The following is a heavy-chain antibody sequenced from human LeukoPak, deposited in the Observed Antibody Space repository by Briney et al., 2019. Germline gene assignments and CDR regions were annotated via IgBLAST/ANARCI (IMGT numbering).Heavy chain of an antibody. D-gene: IGHD1-26*01. V-gene: IGHV4-39*06. CDR1: GGSIAIRNYY. Sequence: PSETLSLTCAVSGGSIAIRNYYWAWIRQSPGRGLEWLGSVYSSGSVYYNPSLKSRVTILVDTSKNQFALKLRSVTAADTAVYYCVRGVGGEYFYFDRWGQGALVTVSA. J-gene: IGHJ4*02. CDR3: VRGVGGEYFYFDR. CDR2: VYSSGSV.